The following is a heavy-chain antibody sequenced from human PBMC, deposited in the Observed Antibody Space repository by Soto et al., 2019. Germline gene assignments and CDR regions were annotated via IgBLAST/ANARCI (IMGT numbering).Heavy chain of an antibody. CDR2: IIPKFGTT. CDR1: GGTFSTYG. V-gene: IGHV1-69*13. CDR3: ARELDPYYGGNSLSLDY. D-gene: IGHD4-17*01. J-gene: IGHJ4*02. Sequence: QVQLVQSGAAVKKPGSSVKVSCKASGGTFSTYGINWVRLAPGQGLEWMGWIIPKFGTTKNAQKFQGRVTITADESTNTAYMELKYLRSEDTAVYFCARELDPYYGGNSLSLDYWGQGTLVTVSS.